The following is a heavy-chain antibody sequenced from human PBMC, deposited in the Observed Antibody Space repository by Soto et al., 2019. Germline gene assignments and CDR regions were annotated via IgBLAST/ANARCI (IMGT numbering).Heavy chain of an antibody. CDR1: GGSVSGDDW. CDR3: ARGSGWRVDP. Sequence: QVQLQESGPGLVKPSETLSLTCAVSGGSVSGDDWWSWVRQPPEKGLEWIGEIYQSGTTNYNPSLNSRVTISLDKSKTPLSLKLTSLTAADTAVYYCARGSGWRVDPWGQGTLVTVSS. V-gene: IGHV4-4*02. J-gene: IGHJ5*02. D-gene: IGHD2-15*01. CDR2: IYQSGTT.